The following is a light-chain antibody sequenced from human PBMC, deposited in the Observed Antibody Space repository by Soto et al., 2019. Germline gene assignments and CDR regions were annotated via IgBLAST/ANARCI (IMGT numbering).Light chain of an antibody. CDR1: QSVSSN. CDR2: GAS. CDR3: HQYNNWPPWT. J-gene: IGKJ1*01. V-gene: IGKV3-15*01. Sequence: EIVMTQSPATLSVSPGERATLSCRASQSVSSNLAWYQQKPGQAPRLLIYGASSRATAIPARFSGSGSGTEFTLTISSLKSEDYAVYYCHQYNNWPPWTFGQGTKVEI.